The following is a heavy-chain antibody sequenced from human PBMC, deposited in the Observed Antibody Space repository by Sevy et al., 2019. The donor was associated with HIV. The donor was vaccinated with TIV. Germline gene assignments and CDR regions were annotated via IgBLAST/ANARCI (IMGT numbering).Heavy chain of an antibody. Sequence: GGSLRLSCAASGFTFSSYGMHWVRQAPGKGLEWVAVISYDGSNKYYADSVKGRFTISRENSKNTLYLQMNSLGAEDTAVYYCATITVPFDYWGQGTLVTVSS. J-gene: IGHJ4*02. CDR2: ISYDGSNK. V-gene: IGHV3-30*03. D-gene: IGHD3-3*01. CDR3: ATITVPFDY. CDR1: GFTFSSYG.